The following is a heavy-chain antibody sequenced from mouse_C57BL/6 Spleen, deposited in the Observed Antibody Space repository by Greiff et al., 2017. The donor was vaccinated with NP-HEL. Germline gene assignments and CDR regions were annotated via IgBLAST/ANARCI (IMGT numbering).Heavy chain of an antibody. Sequence: QVQLQQSGAELVKPGASVKISCKASGYAFSSYWMNWVKQRPGKGLEWIGQIYPGDGDTNYNGKFKGKATLTADKSSSTAYMQLSSLTSEDSAVYFCARAITTVAGGYFDVWGTGTTVTVSS. CDR2: IYPGDGDT. D-gene: IGHD1-1*01. V-gene: IGHV1-80*01. CDR1: GYAFSSYW. CDR3: ARAITTVAGGYFDV. J-gene: IGHJ1*03.